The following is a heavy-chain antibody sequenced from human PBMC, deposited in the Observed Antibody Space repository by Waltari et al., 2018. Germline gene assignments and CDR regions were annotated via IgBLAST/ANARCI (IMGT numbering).Heavy chain of an antibody. CDR3: ARNRGSYSSSWYTTHWFDP. D-gene: IGHD6-13*01. J-gene: IGHJ5*02. CDR1: GGSFSGYY. Sequence: QVQLQQWGAGLLKPSETLSLTCAVYGGSFSGYYWSWIRQPPGKGLEWIGEINHSGSTNYNPAVKSRVTISGDTSKNQVSLKLSSVTAADTAVYYCARNRGSYSSSWYTTHWFDPWGQGTLVTVSS. CDR2: INHSGST. V-gene: IGHV4-34*01.